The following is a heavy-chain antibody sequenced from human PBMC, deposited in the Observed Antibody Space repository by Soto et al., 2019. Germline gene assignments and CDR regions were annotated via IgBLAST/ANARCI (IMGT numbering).Heavy chain of an antibody. CDR2: INPTSGAT. J-gene: IGHJ4*02. CDR3: TRDPDYGDYWGYFFDY. Sequence: QVQLVQSGAEVKKPGASVKVSCKTSGYTFAAFFIHWIRQAPGQGLEWMGWINPTSGATVSAQKFQDRVTMTRVTSISTAYMELRGLKSDDTAVYYCTRDPDYGDYWGYFFDYWGQGTPVSVSS. D-gene: IGHD4-17*01. V-gene: IGHV1-2*02. CDR1: GYTFAAFF.